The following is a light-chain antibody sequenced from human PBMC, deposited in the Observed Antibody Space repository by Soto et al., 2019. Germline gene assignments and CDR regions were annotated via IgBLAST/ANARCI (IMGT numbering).Light chain of an antibody. CDR1: QTIGNY. V-gene: IGKV1-39*01. Sequence: DIQMTQSPSSLSASVGDRVTITCRASQTIGNYLNWYQQKPGKAPKLLIYAASSLQSGLPSRFSGSGSGTDFTLTTTSPQPEYFAIYCCQQCYSTPQTFGQGTKLEIK. CDR2: AAS. CDR3: QQCYSTPQT. J-gene: IGKJ2*01.